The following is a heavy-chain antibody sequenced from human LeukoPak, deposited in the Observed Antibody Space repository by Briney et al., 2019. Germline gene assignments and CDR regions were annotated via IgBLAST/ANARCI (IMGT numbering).Heavy chain of an antibody. D-gene: IGHD6-19*01. CDR3: ARDKTDSGGWYGDY. CDR2: MSFDGSTK. Sequence: PGGSLRLSCAASGFTLSSYALHWGRQTPGKGLEWVAVMSFDGSTKYYADSVKGRTTISRDNSKNTLYLQMNSLRAEDTAVYYCARDKTDSGGWYGDYWGQGTLVTVSS. CDR1: GFTLSSYA. J-gene: IGHJ4*02. V-gene: IGHV3-30-3*01.